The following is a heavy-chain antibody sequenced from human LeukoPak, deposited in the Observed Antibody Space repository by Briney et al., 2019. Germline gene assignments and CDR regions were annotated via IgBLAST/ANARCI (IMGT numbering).Heavy chain of an antibody. CDR3: ARVVSSSLYHFDY. Sequence: ASVKVSCKASGYTFTSYALNWVRQAPGQGLEWMGWINPNSRGTNYAQKFQGRVTMARDTSISTAYMELSRLRSDDTAVYYCARVVSSSLYHFDYWGQGTLVTVSS. V-gene: IGHV1-2*02. J-gene: IGHJ4*02. D-gene: IGHD6-13*01. CDR2: INPNSRGT. CDR1: GYTFTSYA.